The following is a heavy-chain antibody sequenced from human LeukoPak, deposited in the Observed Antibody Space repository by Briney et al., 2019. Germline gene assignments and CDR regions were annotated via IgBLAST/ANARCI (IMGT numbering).Heavy chain of an antibody. Sequence: PGGSLRLSCAASGFTFSSYAMHWVRQAPGKGLEWVAVISYDGSNKYYADSVKGRFTISRDNSKNTLYLQMNSLRAEDTAVYYCARDEVASGWKILDYWGQGTLVTVSS. CDR2: ISYDGSNK. J-gene: IGHJ4*02. CDR3: ARDEVASGWKILDY. V-gene: IGHV3-30-3*01. CDR1: GFTFSSYA. D-gene: IGHD6-19*01.